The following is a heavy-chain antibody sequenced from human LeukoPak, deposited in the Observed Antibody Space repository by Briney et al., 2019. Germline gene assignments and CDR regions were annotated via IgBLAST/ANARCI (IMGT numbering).Heavy chain of an antibody. CDR2: ISYDGSNK. Sequence: GGSLRLSCAASGSTFSSYGMHWVRQAPGKGLEWVAVISYDGSNKYYADSVKGRFTISRDNSKNTLYLQMNSLRAEDTAVYYCAKDPGYGSGSYLDYWGQGTLVTVSS. CDR3: AKDPGYGSGSYLDY. J-gene: IGHJ4*02. V-gene: IGHV3-30*18. D-gene: IGHD3-10*01. CDR1: GSTFSSYG.